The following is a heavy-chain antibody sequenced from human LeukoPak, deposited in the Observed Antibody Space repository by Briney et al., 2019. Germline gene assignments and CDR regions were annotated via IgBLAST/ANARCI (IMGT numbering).Heavy chain of an antibody. V-gene: IGHV3-7*01. CDR2: IKQDGSEK. D-gene: IGHD3-10*01. Sequence: GGSLRLSCAASGFTFSSYWMSWVRQAPGKGLEWVANIKQDGSEKYYVDSVKGRFTISRDNAKNSLYLQMNSLRAEDTAVYYCAREPPLVGVIMFGTGYWGQGTLVTVSS. CDR1: GFTFSSYW. CDR3: AREPPLVGVIMFGTGY. J-gene: IGHJ4*02.